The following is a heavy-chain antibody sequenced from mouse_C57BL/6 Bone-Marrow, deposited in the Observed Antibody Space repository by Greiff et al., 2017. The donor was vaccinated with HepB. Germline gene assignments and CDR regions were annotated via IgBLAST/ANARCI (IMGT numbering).Heavy chain of an antibody. CDR2: IDPSDSYT. Sequence: QVQLQQPGAELVKPGASVKLSCKASGYTFTSYWMQWVKQRPGQGLEWIGEIDPSDSYTNYNQKFKGKATLTVDTSSSTAYMQLSSLTSEDSAVYYCASRITTVVRYFDYWGQGTTLTVSS. CDR1: GYTFTSYW. V-gene: IGHV1-50*01. D-gene: IGHD1-1*01. CDR3: ASRITTVVRYFDY. J-gene: IGHJ2*01.